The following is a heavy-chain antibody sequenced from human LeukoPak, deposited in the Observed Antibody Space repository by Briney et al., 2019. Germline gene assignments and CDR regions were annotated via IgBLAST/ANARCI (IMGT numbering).Heavy chain of an antibody. J-gene: IGHJ6*02. Sequence: SVKVSCRASGGTFSSYAISWVRQAPGQGLEWMGGIIPIFGTANYAQKFQGRVTITADESTSTAYMELSSLRSEDTAVYYCASNYSPYYYGMDVWGQGTTVTVSS. D-gene: IGHD4-11*01. V-gene: IGHV1-69*13. CDR3: ASNYSPYYYGMDV. CDR2: IIPIFGTA. CDR1: GGTFSSYA.